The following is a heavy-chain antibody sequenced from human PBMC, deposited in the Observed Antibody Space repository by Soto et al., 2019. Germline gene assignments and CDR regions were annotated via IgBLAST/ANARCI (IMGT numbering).Heavy chain of an antibody. Sequence: QVQLVQSGAEVKKPGASVKVSCKASGYTFTSYDINWVRQATGQGLEWMGWMNPNSGNTGYAQKFQGRVTMTRNTSISTAYMELSSLRSEDTAVYYCARSRDCSSTSCYGDFDYWGQGPLVTVSS. CDR3: ARSRDCSSTSCYGDFDY. CDR1: GYTFTSYD. D-gene: IGHD2-2*01. J-gene: IGHJ4*02. V-gene: IGHV1-8*01. CDR2: MNPNSGNT.